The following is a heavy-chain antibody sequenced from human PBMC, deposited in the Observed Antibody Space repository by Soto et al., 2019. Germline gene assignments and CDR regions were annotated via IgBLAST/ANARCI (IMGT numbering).Heavy chain of an antibody. D-gene: IGHD4-17*01. Sequence: ASVKVSCKASGGTFSSYAISWVRQAPGQGLEWMGGIIPIFGTANYAQKFQGRVTITADESTSTAYMELSSVTAADTAVYYCARKGYPLTTSTFDPWGQGTLVTVSS. CDR2: IIPIFGTA. J-gene: IGHJ5*02. CDR3: ARKGYPLTTSTFDP. V-gene: IGHV1-69*13. CDR1: GGTFSSYA.